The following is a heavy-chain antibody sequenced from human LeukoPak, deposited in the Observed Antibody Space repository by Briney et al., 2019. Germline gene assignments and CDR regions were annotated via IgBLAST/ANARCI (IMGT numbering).Heavy chain of an antibody. CDR2: IKQDGSEK. CDR1: GFTFSNAW. Sequence: PGGSLRLSCAASGFTFSNAWMSWVRQAPGKGLEWVANIKQDGSEKYYVDSVKGRFTISRDNAKNSLYLQMNSLRAEDTAVYYCACSRTFDYWGQGTLVTVSS. CDR3: ACSRTFDY. D-gene: IGHD6-13*01. V-gene: IGHV3-7*03. J-gene: IGHJ4*02.